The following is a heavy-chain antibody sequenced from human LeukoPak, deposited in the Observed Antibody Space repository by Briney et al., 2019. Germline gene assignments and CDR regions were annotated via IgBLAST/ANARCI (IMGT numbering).Heavy chain of an antibody. CDR3: ATLMAHLDY. Sequence: ASVTVSCKAFGYTFTDYHMHWVRQAPGQGLEGMGWINPNSGDTNYAQKFQGRVTMTRDTTISTAYMELSRLRSDDTAVFYCATLMAHLDYWGQGTLGTVSS. V-gene: IGHV1-2*02. CDR2: INPNSGDT. J-gene: IGHJ4*02. CDR1: GYTFTDYH. D-gene: IGHD2-8*01.